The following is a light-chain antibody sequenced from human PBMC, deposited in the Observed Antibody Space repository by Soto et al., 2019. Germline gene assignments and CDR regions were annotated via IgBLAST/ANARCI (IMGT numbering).Light chain of an antibody. V-gene: IGLV1-44*01. CDR3: AAWDVSLNAWV. J-gene: IGLJ3*02. CDR2: SSS. CDR1: SSNIGSSP. Sequence: SVLTQPPSASGTPGHAVIISCSGTSSNIGSSPVNWYRHLPGTAPRLLIYSSSGRPSGVPDRFSGSKSGTSASLAISGLQSEDEADYSCAAWDVSLNAWVFGGGTKVTVL.